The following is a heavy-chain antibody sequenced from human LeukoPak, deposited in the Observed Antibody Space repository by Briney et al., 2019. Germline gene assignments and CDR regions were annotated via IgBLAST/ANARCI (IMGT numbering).Heavy chain of an antibody. CDR2: ISYDGSNK. CDR1: GFTFSSYG. Sequence: GGSLRLSCAASGFTFSSYGMHWVRQAPGKGLEWVAVISYDGSNKYYADSVKGRFTISRDNSKNTLYLQMNSLRAEDTAVYYCALWYYYDSSVDYWGQGTLVTVSS. J-gene: IGHJ4*02. CDR3: ALWYYYDSSVDY. D-gene: IGHD3-22*01. V-gene: IGHV3-30*03.